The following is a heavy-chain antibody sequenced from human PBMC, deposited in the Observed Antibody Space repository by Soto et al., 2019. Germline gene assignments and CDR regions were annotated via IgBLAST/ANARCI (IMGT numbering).Heavy chain of an antibody. D-gene: IGHD3-3*01. J-gene: IGHJ4*02. CDR2: LSTSGDIT. Sequence: EVQLLESGGRLVQPGGSLRLSCAASGFTFSTYAMSWVRQAPGKGLEWVSSLSTSGDITYYADSVKGRFTISRDNSKNTLFLQMNSLRDEDTAVYYCARAGYRSVDYWGQGTLVTVSS. CDR3: ARAGYRSVDY. CDR1: GFTFSTYA. V-gene: IGHV3-23*01.